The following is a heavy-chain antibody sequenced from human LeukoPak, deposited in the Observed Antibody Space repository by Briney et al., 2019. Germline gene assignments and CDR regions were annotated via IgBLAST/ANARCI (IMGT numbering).Heavy chain of an antibody. J-gene: IGHJ4*02. CDR2: ISSSSSYI. CDR3: ARDPALYSYGLSAQGY. V-gene: IGHV3-21*01. CDR1: GFTFSSYS. Sequence: GGSLRLSCAASGFTFSSYSMNWVRQAPGKGLEWVSSISSSSSYIYYADSVKGRFTISRDNAKNSLYLQMNSLRAEDTAVYYCARDPALYSYGLSAQGYWGQGTLVTVSS. D-gene: IGHD5-18*01.